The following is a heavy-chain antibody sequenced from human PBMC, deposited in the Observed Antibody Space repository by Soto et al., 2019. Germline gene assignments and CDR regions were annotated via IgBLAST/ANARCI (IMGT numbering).Heavy chain of an antibody. CDR3: AKDSDRSGENWCDP. CDR2: ISDSGSRR. Sequence: EVQLLESGGGLVQPGGSLRLSCAASGFIFRSYGMIWVRQAPGKGLEWVSVISDSGSRRYYADFVEGRFTISRDNSGNTLYLQVNSLRAEDRAVYYCAKDSDRSGENWCDPWGQGTQVTVSS. J-gene: IGHJ5*02. V-gene: IGHV3-23*01. CDR1: GFIFRSYG. D-gene: IGHD3-22*01.